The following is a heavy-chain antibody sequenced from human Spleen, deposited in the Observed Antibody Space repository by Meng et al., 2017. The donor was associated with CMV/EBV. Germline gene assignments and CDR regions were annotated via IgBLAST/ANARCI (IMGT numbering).Heavy chain of an antibody. J-gene: IGHJ4*02. Sequence: GESLKISCAASGFTFTHYAMTWVRQAPGKGLEWVSGISGGGNTYYADSVKGRFTTSRDTSKNTLYLQMNSLRAEDTAIYYCAKGPMVQGVLDYWGQGTLVTVSS. CDR1: GFTFTHYA. V-gene: IGHV3-23*01. D-gene: IGHD3-10*01. CDR2: ISGGGNT. CDR3: AKGPMVQGVLDY.